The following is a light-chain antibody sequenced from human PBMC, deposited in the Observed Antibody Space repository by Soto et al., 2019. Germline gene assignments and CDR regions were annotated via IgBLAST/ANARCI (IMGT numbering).Light chain of an antibody. CDR3: QQYNNWWT. CDR1: QSVSNN. CDR2: GAS. V-gene: IGKV3-15*01. J-gene: IGKJ1*01. Sequence: EIVMTQSPATLSVSPGERATLSCRASQSVSNNLAWYQKKPGQPPRLLIYGASTRATGIPARFSGGGSGTEFTLTISSLQSEDFAVYYCQQYNNWWTFGQGTRVEIK.